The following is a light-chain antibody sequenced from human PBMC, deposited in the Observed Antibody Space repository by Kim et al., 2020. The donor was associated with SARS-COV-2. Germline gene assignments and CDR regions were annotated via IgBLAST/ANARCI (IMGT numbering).Light chain of an antibody. Sequence: EVVMTQSPATLSVSPGESATLSCRASQSVSSNLAWYQQKPGQAPRLLIYGASTRATGIPARFSGSGSGTDFTLSISRLQSEDFAVYYCQQYNNWWSFGQGTKLEI. CDR2: GAS. V-gene: IGKV3-15*01. J-gene: IGKJ2*01. CDR1: QSVSSN. CDR3: QQYNNWWS.